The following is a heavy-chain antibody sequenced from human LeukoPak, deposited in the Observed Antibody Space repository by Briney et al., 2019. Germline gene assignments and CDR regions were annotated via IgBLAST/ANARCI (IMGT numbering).Heavy chain of an antibody. CDR3: ARATYSSSQYYYGMDV. V-gene: IGHV4-59*01. CDR1: GGSISSYY. CDR2: IYYSGST. D-gene: IGHD6-6*01. J-gene: IGHJ6*02. Sequence: SETLSLTCTVSGGSISSYYWSWIRQPPGKGLEWIGYIYYSGSTNYNPSLKGRVTISVDTSKNQLSLKLNSVTAADTAVYFCARATYSSSQYYYGMDVWGQGTTVTVSS.